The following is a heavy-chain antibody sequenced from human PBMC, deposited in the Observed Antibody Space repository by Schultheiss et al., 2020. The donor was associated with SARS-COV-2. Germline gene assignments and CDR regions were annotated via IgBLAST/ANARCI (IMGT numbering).Heavy chain of an antibody. CDR1: GHSLTNYW. CDR2: INPTDYYT. V-gene: IGHV5-10-1*01. CDR3: ATAGSNFLSNWFDH. D-gene: IGHD1-26*01. Sequence: GESLKISCQLSGHSLTNYWITWVRQVPGKGLEWMGMINPTDYYTSYSPSFQGHVTISADRSISTAYLQWFSLKASDSAMYYCATAGSNFLSNWFDHWGQGALVTVSS. J-gene: IGHJ5*02.